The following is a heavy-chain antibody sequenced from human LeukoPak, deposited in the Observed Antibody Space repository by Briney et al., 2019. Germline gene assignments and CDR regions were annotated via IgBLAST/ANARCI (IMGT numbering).Heavy chain of an antibody. CDR1: GYTFTGYY. V-gene: IGHV1-2*02. J-gene: IGHJ4*02. CDR3: ARGYDSSGYYPG. Sequence: ASVKVSCKASGYTFTGYYMHWVRQAPGQGLEWMGWINPNSGGTNYAQKFQGSVTMTRDTSISTAYMELSRLRSDDTAVYYCARGYDSSGYYPGWGRGTLVTVSS. CDR2: INPNSGGT. D-gene: IGHD3-22*01.